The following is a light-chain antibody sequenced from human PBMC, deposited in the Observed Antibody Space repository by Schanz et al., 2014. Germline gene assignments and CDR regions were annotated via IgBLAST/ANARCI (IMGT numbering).Light chain of an antibody. CDR3: QQYGESLWT. CDR2: GVH. J-gene: IGKJ1*01. V-gene: IGKV3-20*01. CDR1: QGVTSNY. Sequence: EVVLTQSPGSLSLSPGERGTLSCWASQGVTSNYLAWYQQRPGQAPRLLMSGVHDRASGIPDRFSGSGSETDFSLTISRVEPEDSAVYYCQQYGESLWTFGPGTRVEIK.